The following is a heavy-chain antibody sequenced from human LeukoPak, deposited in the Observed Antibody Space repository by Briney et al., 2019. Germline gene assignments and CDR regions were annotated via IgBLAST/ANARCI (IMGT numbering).Heavy chain of an antibody. D-gene: IGHD4-17*01. V-gene: IGHV3-30*02. CDR3: AKCDYGDYGLDY. Sequence: GGSLRLSCAASGFTFSSYAMDWVRQAPGKGLEWVAFIRYDGSKEYYADSVKGRFTISRDNSKNTLYLQMNSLRADDTAVYYCAKCDYGDYGLDYWGQGTLVTVSS. CDR1: GFTFSSYA. CDR2: IRYDGSKE. J-gene: IGHJ4*02.